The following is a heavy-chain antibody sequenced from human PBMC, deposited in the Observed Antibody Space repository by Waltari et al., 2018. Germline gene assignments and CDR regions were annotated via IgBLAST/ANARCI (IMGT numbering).Heavy chain of an antibody. V-gene: IGHV4-38-2*02. D-gene: IGHD4-17*01. Sequence: QVQLQESGPGLVKPSETLSLTCTVSGYSISSGYYWGWIRQPPGKGLEWIGSIYHSGSTYYNPSLKGRVTISVDTSKNQFSLKLSSVTAADTAVYYCAREYGDYAGYYFDYWGQGTLVTVSS. CDR2: IYHSGST. CDR1: GYSISSGYY. J-gene: IGHJ4*02. CDR3: AREYGDYAGYYFDY.